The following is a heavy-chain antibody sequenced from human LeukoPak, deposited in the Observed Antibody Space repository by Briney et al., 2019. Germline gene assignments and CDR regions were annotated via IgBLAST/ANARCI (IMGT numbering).Heavy chain of an antibody. J-gene: IGHJ4*02. V-gene: IGHV4-59*08. CDR2: IYYSGST. Sequence: SETLSLTCTVSGDSISSYYWSWIRQPPGKGLEWIGYIYYSGSTNYNPSLKSRVTISVDTSKNQFSLKLSSVTAADTAVYYCARHQLGGQLRFDCWGQGTLVTASS. CDR3: ARHQLGGQLRFDC. CDR1: GDSISSYY. D-gene: IGHD5-12*01.